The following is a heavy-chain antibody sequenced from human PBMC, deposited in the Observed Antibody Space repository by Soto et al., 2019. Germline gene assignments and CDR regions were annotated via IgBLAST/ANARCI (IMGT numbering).Heavy chain of an antibody. D-gene: IGHD2-2*01. V-gene: IGHV1-18*04. Sequence: GASVKVSCKAYDFSFTSHGISWVRQAPGQGLEWMGWISLYNGNRNYAQQFQGRVTMTTDTSTSTAYMELRSLRSDDTAMYFCAIYHLELFRFDYWGQGTLVTVSS. CDR1: DFSFTSHG. CDR2: ISLYNGNR. J-gene: IGHJ4*02. CDR3: AIYHLELFRFDY.